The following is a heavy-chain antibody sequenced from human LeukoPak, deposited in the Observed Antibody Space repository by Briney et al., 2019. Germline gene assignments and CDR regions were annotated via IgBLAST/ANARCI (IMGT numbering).Heavy chain of an antibody. Sequence: ASVKVSCKASGYTFINHGISWVRQAPGQGLEWMGWISAYNGDTNYVQKFQGRVTMTTDTSTSTAYMELRSLRSDDTAVYYCARSRGGDAWDALDIWGQGTMVTVSS. D-gene: IGHD2-21*02. CDR2: ISAYNGDT. V-gene: IGHV1-18*01. J-gene: IGHJ3*02. CDR1: GYTFINHG. CDR3: ARSRGGDAWDALDI.